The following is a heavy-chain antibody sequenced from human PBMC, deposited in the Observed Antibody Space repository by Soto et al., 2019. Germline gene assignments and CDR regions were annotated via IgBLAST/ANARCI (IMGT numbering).Heavy chain of an antibody. V-gene: IGHV4-31*03. Sequence: SETLSLTCTVSGGSISSGGYYWSWIRQHPGKGLEWIGYIYYSGSTYYNPSLKSRVTISVDTSKNQFSLKLSSGTAADTAVYYCARGQINSKVPQTPYYNWNYPFDYWGQGTLVTVSS. D-gene: IGHD1-7*01. J-gene: IGHJ4*02. CDR2: IYYSGST. CDR1: GGSISSGGYY. CDR3: ARGQINSKVPQTPYYNWNYPFDY.